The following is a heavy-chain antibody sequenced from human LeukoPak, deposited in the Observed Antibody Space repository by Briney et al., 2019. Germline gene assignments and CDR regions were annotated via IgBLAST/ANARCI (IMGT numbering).Heavy chain of an antibody. J-gene: IGHJ4*02. V-gene: IGHV3-30*02. CDR1: GFTFSSYG. CDR3: ARAYGGNSEVDY. D-gene: IGHD4-23*01. CDR2: IRYDGSNK. Sequence: GGSLRLSCAASGFTFSSYGMHWVRQAPGKGLEWVAFIRYDGSNKYYADSVKGRFTISRDNSKNTLYLQMNSLRAEDTAVYYCARAYGGNSEVDYWGQGTLVTVSS.